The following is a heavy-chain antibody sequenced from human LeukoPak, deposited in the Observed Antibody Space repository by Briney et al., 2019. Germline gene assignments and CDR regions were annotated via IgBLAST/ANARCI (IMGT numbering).Heavy chain of an antibody. D-gene: IGHD3-22*01. J-gene: IGHJ5*02. Sequence: KPSETLSLTCTVSGGSISSSSYYWGWIRQPPGKGLEWIGSIYYSGSTYYNPSLKSRVTISVDTSKNQFSLKLSSVTAADTAVYYCARDGYDGSGYGFDPWGQGTLVTVSS. CDR1: GGSISSSSYY. CDR3: ARDGYDGSGYGFDP. CDR2: IYYSGST. V-gene: IGHV4-39*07.